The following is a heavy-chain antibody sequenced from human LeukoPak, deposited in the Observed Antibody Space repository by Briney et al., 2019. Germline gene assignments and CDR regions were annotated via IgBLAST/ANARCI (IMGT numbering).Heavy chain of an antibody. CDR2: IYTSGST. D-gene: IGHD3-10*01. CDR3: ARDFAPGSYGWFDP. J-gene: IGHJ5*02. Sequence: PSETLSLTCTVSGGSISSGSYYWSWIRQPAGKGLEWIGRIYTSGSTNYNPSLKSRVTISVDTSKNRFSLKVSSVTAADTAVYYCARDFAPGSYGWFDPWGQGTLVTVSS. V-gene: IGHV4-61*02. CDR1: GGSISSGSYY.